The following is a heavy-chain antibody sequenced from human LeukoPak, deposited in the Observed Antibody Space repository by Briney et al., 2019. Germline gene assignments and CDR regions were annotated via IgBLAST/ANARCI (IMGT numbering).Heavy chain of an antibody. CDR1: GFTFSSHA. CDR2: ISGSGGST. CDR3: AKGDSSSYYYYGMDV. Sequence: GGSLRLSCAASGFTFSSHAMSWVRQAPGKGLEWVSAISGSGGSTYYADSVKGRFTISRDNSKNTLYLQMNSLRAEDTAVYYCAKGDSSSYYYYGMDVWGQGTTVTVSS. D-gene: IGHD6-13*01. J-gene: IGHJ6*02. V-gene: IGHV3-23*01.